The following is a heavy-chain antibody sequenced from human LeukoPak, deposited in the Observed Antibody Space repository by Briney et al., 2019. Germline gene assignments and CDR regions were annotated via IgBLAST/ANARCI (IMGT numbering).Heavy chain of an antibody. J-gene: IGHJ5*02. V-gene: IGHV3-23*01. D-gene: IGHD2-2*01. Sequence: SGGSLRLSCAASGFTFASHAMTWVRQAPGKGLEWVSSISATDGSTYYADSVRGRFTISRDNSKNTLFLQMNSLGAEDTALYYCVACASASCYGDQFDPWGQGTLVTVSS. CDR3: VACASASCYGDQFDP. CDR1: GFTFASHA. CDR2: ISATDGST.